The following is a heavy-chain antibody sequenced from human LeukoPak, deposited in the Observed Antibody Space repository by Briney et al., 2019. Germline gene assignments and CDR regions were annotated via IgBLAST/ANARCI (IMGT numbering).Heavy chain of an antibody. CDR2: INSEGSST. V-gene: IGHV3-74*01. Sequence: PGGSLRLSCAASGFIFSRYWMNWVRQAPGKGPVWVSRINSEGSSTSYADSVKGRFTISRDNAKNTLYLQMNSLRAEDTAVYYCARDPRYCGGDCYTFDYWGQGTLVTVSS. CDR3: ARDPRYCGGDCYTFDY. CDR1: GFIFSRYW. J-gene: IGHJ4*02. D-gene: IGHD2-21*02.